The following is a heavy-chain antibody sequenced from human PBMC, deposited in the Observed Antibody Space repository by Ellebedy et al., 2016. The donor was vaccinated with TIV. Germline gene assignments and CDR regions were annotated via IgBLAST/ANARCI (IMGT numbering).Heavy chain of an antibody. CDR3: ARLADLWFGEIFD. CDR2: ISYDGSNK. Sequence: GGSLRLSCVASGFTFSSYGIHWVRQAPGKGLEWVAFISYDGSNKNYRDSVKGRFTISRDNAKNSLYLQMNSLRAEDTAVYYCARLADLWFGEIFDWGQGTLVTVSS. D-gene: IGHD3-10*01. CDR1: GFTFSSYG. V-gene: IGHV3-30*03. J-gene: IGHJ4*02.